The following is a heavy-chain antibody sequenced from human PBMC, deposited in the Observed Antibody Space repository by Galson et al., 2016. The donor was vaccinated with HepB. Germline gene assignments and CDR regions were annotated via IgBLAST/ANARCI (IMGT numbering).Heavy chain of an antibody. J-gene: IGHJ3*02. Sequence: SLRLSCAVSGFKIRHYWMHWVRQPPGKGLVWVSRNNGDGSNTNYADSVKGRFTISRDNAKNTLYLQMNSLRPEDTAVYYCARVPYCGTDCYSGDPFDIWGQGTVVTVSS. V-gene: IGHV3-74*01. CDR3: ARVPYCGTDCYSGDPFDI. D-gene: IGHD2-21*02. CDR2: NNGDGSNT. CDR1: GFKIRHYW.